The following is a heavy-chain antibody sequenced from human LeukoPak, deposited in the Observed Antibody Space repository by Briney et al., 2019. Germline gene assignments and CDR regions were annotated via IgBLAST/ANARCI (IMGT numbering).Heavy chain of an antibody. J-gene: IGHJ4*02. V-gene: IGHV3-30*03. CDR2: ISYDGSNK. Sequence: EPGRSLRPSCAASGFTFSSYGMHWVRQAPAKGLEWVAVISYDGSNKYYADSVKGRFTISRDNSKNTLYLQMNSLRAEDTAVYYCAGTYYYDSSGYPSFDYWGQGTLVTVSS. D-gene: IGHD3-22*01. CDR1: GFTFSSYG. CDR3: AGTYYYDSSGYPSFDY.